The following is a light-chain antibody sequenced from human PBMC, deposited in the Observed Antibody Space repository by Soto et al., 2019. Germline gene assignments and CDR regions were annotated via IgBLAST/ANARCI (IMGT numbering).Light chain of an antibody. Sequence: DIQMTQSPSTLSASVGDRVTITCRASQSISSWLAWYQKKPGKAPKLLIYKATFLQTGVPSRFGGSESGTEFTLTITNLQPDDFATYYCQQDHIDVTFGPGTKVEIK. CDR3: QQDHIDVT. V-gene: IGKV1-5*03. CDR1: QSISSW. J-gene: IGKJ3*01. CDR2: KAT.